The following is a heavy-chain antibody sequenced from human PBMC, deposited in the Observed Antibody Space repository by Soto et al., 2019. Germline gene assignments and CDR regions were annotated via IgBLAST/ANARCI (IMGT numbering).Heavy chain of an antibody. CDR2: ISYDGNTQ. CDR3: AKETNAYEINF. J-gene: IGHJ4*02. D-gene: IGHD3-9*01. V-gene: IGHV3-30-3*01. Sequence: QVQLVESGGGVVQPGGSLRLSCAASGFIFSGYAMHWVRQAPGKGLEWVAVISYDGNTQYYADSVKGRFTVSRDNSNNILYVEMNNLRDEDTAMYYCAKETNAYEINFWGQGTVVTVSP. CDR1: GFIFSGYA.